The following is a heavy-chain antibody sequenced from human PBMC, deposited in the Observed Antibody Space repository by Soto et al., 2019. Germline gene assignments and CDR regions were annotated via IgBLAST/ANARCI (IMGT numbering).Heavy chain of an antibody. Sequence: QVQLVQSGAEVKKPGASVKVSCKASGYSFTNYGISWVRQAPGQGLEWMGWISAYNANTNYAQKLQGRVTMTTDTSTSTASMELRSLRSDDTAVYYCARVGECSSTSCRYYYYYGMDVWGQGTTVTVSS. V-gene: IGHV1-18*01. J-gene: IGHJ6*02. CDR3: ARVGECSSTSCRYYYYYGMDV. CDR1: GYSFTNYG. CDR2: ISAYNANT. D-gene: IGHD2-2*01.